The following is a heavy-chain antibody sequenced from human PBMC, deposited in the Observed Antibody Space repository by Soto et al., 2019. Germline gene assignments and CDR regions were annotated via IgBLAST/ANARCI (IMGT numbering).Heavy chain of an antibody. J-gene: IGHJ4*02. CDR2: ISGNGNSA. CDR1: GFTFRDYA. CDR3: GKERRGSGWSVCNF. Sequence: GGSLRLSCAASGFTFRDYAMNWVRQAPGKGLEWVADISGNGNSARHADSVKGRFTISRDNSQNTLYLHMNILRVDDTAIYYCGKERRGSGWSVCNFWGQGTLVTVSS. V-gene: IGHV3-23*01. D-gene: IGHD6-19*01.